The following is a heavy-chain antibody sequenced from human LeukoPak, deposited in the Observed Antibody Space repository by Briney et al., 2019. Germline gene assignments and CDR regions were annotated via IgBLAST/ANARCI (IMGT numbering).Heavy chain of an antibody. V-gene: IGHV4-59*01. CDR1: GGSISSYY. CDR3: ARLRGRSGSYSVDP. CDR2: IHYSGST. Sequence: SETLSLTCTVSGGSISSYYWSWIRQPPGKGLEWIGYIHYSGSTNYNPSLKSRVSISGDMSKNQISLKVESVTAADTAVYYCARLRGRSGSYSVDPWGQGTLVTVSS. J-gene: IGHJ5*02. D-gene: IGHD3-10*01.